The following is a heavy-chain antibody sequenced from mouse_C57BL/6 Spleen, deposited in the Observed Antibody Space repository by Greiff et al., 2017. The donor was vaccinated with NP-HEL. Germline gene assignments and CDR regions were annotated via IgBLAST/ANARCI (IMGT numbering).Heavy chain of an antibody. D-gene: IGHD2-4*01. V-gene: IGHV5-9-1*02. Sequence: EVQGVESGEGLVKPGGSLKLSCAASGFTFSSYAMSWVRQTPEKRLEWVAYISSGGDYIYYADTVKGRFTISSDNARNTLYLQMSSLKSEDTAMYYCTRDDYDYDGAWFAYWGQGTLVTVSA. J-gene: IGHJ3*01. CDR3: TRDDYDYDGAWFAY. CDR1: GFTFSSYA. CDR2: ISSGGDYI.